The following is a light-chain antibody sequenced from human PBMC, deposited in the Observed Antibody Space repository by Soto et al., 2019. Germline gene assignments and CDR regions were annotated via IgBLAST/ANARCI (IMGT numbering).Light chain of an antibody. V-gene: IGKV1-33*01. CDR3: QQYDDLPFT. CDR2: DAS. CDR1: QGISKS. Sequence: DIQMTQSPSSLSASVGDRVTITCQADQGISKSLSWYQQKPGMAPKLLIYDASNLETGVPSRFSGSGSGIDFTFTISSLQPEDFGRYYCQQYDDLPFTFGGGTKVEIK. J-gene: IGKJ4*01.